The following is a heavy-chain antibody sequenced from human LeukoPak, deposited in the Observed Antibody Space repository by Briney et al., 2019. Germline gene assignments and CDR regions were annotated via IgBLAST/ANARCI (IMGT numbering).Heavy chain of an antibody. CDR3: AKYSLVTVFGTVKDAFDI. V-gene: IGHV3-23*01. CDR2: ISGRGDST. Sequence: GGSLRLSCAASGFAFDRYAMTWVRQAPGKGLEWVSGISGRGDSTHYAQSVKGRYIISRDNSKNTLYLQMNSLRVEDTAIYYCAKYSLVTVFGTVKDAFDIWGQGTMVSVSS. CDR1: GFAFDRYA. D-gene: IGHD3-3*01. J-gene: IGHJ3*02.